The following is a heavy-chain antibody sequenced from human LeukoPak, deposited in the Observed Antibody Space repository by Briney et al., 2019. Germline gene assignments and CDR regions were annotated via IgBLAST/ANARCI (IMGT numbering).Heavy chain of an antibody. J-gene: IGHJ4*02. D-gene: IGHD3-16*01. Sequence: SETLSLTCAVYGGSFSGYYWSWIRQPPGKGLEWIGEINHSGSTNYNPSLKSRVTISVDTSKNQFSLKLSSVTAADTAVHYCARGQLGEGYWGQGTLVTVSS. CDR1: GGSFSGYY. CDR3: ARGQLGEGY. CDR2: INHSGST. V-gene: IGHV4-34*01.